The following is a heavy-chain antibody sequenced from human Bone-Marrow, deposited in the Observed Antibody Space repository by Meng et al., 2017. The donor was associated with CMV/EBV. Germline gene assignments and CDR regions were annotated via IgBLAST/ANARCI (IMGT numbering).Heavy chain of an antibody. CDR3: ARDQVNFDY. CDR1: GYTFTGYY. CDR2: INPNSGGT. V-gene: IGHV1-2*02. Sequence: KFSCKASGYTFTGYYMHWVRQAPGQGLEWMGWINPNSGGTNYAQKFQGRVTMTRDTSISTAYMELSRLRSDDTAVYYCARDQVNFDYWGQGTLVTVSS. D-gene: IGHD2-21*01. J-gene: IGHJ4*02.